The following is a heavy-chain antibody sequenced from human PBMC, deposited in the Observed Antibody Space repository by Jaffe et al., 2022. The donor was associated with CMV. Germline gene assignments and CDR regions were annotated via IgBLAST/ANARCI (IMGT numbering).Heavy chain of an antibody. V-gene: IGHV3-48*02. J-gene: IGHJ6*02. CDR1: GFTFSSYS. D-gene: IGHD2-2*02. CDR2: ISSSSSTI. Sequence: EVQLVESGGGLVQPGGSLRLSCAASGFTFSSYSMNWVRQAPGKGLEWVSYISSSSSTIYYADSVKGRFTISRDNAKNSLYLQMNSLRDEDTAVYYCAREGIVVVPAAIPGGYYYYYGMDVWGQGTTVTVSS. CDR3: AREGIVVVPAAIPGGYYYYYGMDV.